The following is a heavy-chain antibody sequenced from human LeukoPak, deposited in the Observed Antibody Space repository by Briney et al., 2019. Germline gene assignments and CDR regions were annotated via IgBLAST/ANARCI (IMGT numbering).Heavy chain of an antibody. CDR3: AREVPMTTVAHPLGPFDY. Sequence: SQTLSLTCTVSGGSISSGGYYWSWIRQHPGKGLEWIGYIYYSGSTYYNPSLKSRVTISVDTSKNQFSLKLSSVTAADTAVYYCAREVPMTTVAHPLGPFDYWGRGTLVTVSS. J-gene: IGHJ4*02. V-gene: IGHV4-31*03. D-gene: IGHD4-23*01. CDR1: GGSISSGGYY. CDR2: IYYSGST.